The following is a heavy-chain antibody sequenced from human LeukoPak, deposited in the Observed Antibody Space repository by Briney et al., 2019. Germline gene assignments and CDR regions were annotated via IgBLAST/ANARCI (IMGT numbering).Heavy chain of an antibody. V-gene: IGHV4-59*01. CDR3: ARKCGGDCLDY. J-gene: IGHJ4*02. Sequence: SETLSLTCTVSGGSISSYYRSWIRQPPGKGLEWIGYIYYSGSTNYNPSLKSRVTISVDTSKNQFSLKLSSVTAADTAVYYCARKCGGDCLDYWGQGTLVTVSS. D-gene: IGHD2-21*02. CDR1: GGSISSYY. CDR2: IYYSGST.